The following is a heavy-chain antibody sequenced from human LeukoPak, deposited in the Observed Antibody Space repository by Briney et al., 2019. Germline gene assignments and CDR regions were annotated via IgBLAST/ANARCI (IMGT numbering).Heavy chain of an antibody. Sequence: SETLSLTCTVSGGSISSSSYYWGWIRQPPGKGLEWIGSIYYSGSTYYNPSLKSRVTISVDTSKNQFSLKLSSVTAADTAVYYCARSQFSSERIDYWGQGTLVTVSS. V-gene: IGHV4-39*01. D-gene: IGHD6-19*01. CDR1: GGSISSSSYY. J-gene: IGHJ4*02. CDR3: ARSQFSSERIDY. CDR2: IYYSGST.